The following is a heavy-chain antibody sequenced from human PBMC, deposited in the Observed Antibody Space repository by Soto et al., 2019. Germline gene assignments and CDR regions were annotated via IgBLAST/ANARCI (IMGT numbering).Heavy chain of an antibody. Sequence: YETLSLTCTVSGGSISSSSYYWGWIRQPPGKGLEWIGSIYYSGSTYYNPSLKSRVTISVDTSKNQFSLKLSSVTAADTAVYYCAREFIDADHYGSGGYYYGMDVWGQMTTVTVSS. CDR2: IYYSGST. CDR1: GGSISSSSYY. V-gene: IGHV4-39*02. J-gene: IGHJ6*02. D-gene: IGHD3-10*01. CDR3: AREFIDADHYGSGGYYYGMDV.